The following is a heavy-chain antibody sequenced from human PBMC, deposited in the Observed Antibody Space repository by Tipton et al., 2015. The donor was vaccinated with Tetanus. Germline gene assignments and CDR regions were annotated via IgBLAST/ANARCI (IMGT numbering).Heavy chain of an antibody. J-gene: IGHJ4*02. CDR1: GDSMSPYY. Sequence: TLSLTCTISGDSMSPYYLGCLRHPPGKGLEWIGYIYFNGTAKYNPSLKSRLTISVDASKKQLSLKLTSVTAAATAVYYCARDAGDSGHWGPGTQVTVSS. CDR2: IYFNGTA. CDR3: ARDAGDSGH. V-gene: IGHV4-59*12. D-gene: IGHD1-1*01.